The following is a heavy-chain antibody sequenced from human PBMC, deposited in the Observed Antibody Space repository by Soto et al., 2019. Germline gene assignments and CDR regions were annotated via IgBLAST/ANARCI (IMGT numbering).Heavy chain of an antibody. J-gene: IGHJ1*01. V-gene: IGHV1-46*01. Sequence: ASVKVSCKASGYLFAAYSMHWVRLAPGQGLEWMGVVNPSGGSTKYAQNFQGRVTMTRDTSTTTIYMELSSLRSDDTAIYYCAREENCSGGTCYSEYFHRWGQGTLVTVSS. D-gene: IGHD2-15*01. CDR2: VNPSGGST. CDR3: AREENCSGGTCYSEYFHR. CDR1: GYLFAAYS.